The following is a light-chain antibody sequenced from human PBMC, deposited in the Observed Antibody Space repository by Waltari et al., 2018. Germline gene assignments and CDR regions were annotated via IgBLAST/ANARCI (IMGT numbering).Light chain of an antibody. CDR1: QSVLYSSNNMNY. V-gene: IGKV4-1*01. CDR3: QQYYSNPWT. Sequence: DIVMTQSPDSLAVSLGERATINCKSSQSVLYSSNNMNYLAWYQQKSGQPPNLLIYWALTRESGVPDRFSGSGSGTDFTLTISSLQSEDAAVYYCQQYYSNPWTFGQGTKVQI. CDR2: WAL. J-gene: IGKJ1*01.